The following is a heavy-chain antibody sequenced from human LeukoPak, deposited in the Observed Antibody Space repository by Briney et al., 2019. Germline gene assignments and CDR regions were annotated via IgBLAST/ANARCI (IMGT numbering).Heavy chain of an antibody. CDR3: AKVEMAAAATLRGFDY. V-gene: IGHV3-23*01. J-gene: IGHJ4*02. D-gene: IGHD6-13*01. Sequence: GGSLRLSSAASGFTFSSYATSWVRQAPGKGLEWVSSIGGSGGSTYYADSVKGRFTISRDNSKNTLYLQMNSLRAEDTAVYYCAKVEMAAAATLRGFDYWGQGTLVTVSS. CDR2: IGGSGGST. CDR1: GFTFSSYA.